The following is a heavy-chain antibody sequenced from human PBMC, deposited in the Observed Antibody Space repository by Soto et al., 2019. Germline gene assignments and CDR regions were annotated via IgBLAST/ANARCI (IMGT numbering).Heavy chain of an antibody. CDR3: ARARYSSGWNDY. Sequence: GSLRLSCAASGFTFDDYAMHWVRQAPGKGLEYVSAISSNGGSTYYANSVKGRFTISRDNSKNTLYLQMGSLRADDMAVYYCARARYSSGWNDYWGQGTLVTVSS. CDR1: GFTFDDYA. D-gene: IGHD6-19*01. J-gene: IGHJ4*02. V-gene: IGHV3-64*01. CDR2: ISSNGGST.